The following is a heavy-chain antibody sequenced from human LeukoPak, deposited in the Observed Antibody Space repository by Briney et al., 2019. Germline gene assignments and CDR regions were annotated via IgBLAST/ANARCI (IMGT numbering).Heavy chain of an antibody. D-gene: IGHD5-18*01. CDR1: GYSNSSGYY. CDR3: ARQREYSYRLPYYFDY. Sequence: SETLSLXCAVSGYSNSSGYYWGWIRQPPGKGLEWIGSIYHSGSTYYNPSLKSRVTISVDTSKNQFSLKLSSVTAADTAVYYCARQREYSYRLPYYFDYWGQGTLVTVSS. CDR2: IYHSGST. J-gene: IGHJ4*02. V-gene: IGHV4-38-2*01.